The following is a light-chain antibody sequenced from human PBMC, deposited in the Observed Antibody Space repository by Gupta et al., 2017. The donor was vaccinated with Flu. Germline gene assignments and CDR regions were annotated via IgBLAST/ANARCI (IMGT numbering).Light chain of an antibody. J-gene: IGKJ5*01. V-gene: IGKV1-39*01. CDR2: AAS. Sequence: DRVTITCRASQSISSYLHWYQQKPGKAPKLLIYAASSLQSGVTSRFSGSGSGTDFTLTISSLQPEDFATYYCQQSYSTPPITFGQGTRLEIK. CDR1: QSISSY. CDR3: QQSYSTPPIT.